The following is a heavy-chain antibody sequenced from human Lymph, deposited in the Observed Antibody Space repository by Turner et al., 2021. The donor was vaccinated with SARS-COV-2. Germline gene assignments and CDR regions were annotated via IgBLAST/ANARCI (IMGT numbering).Heavy chain of an antibody. CDR3: ARHAYRFYVSSLIFDY. CDR1: AGPTSTSSYY. D-gene: IGHD3-10*02. J-gene: IGHJ4*02. CDR2: IYYSGST. V-gene: IGHV4-39*01. Sequence: QLLLQESGPGLVKPSEPLSPTCSAAAGPTSTSSYYWGWIRQPPGKGLEWIGSIYYSGSTYYNPSLKRRVTIAVDTSKNQFSLKLSSVTAADTAVYYCARHAYRFYVSSLIFDYWGQGTLVTVSS.